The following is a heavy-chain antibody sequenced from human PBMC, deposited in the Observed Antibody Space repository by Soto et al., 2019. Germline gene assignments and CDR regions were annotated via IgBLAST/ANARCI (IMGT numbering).Heavy chain of an antibody. J-gene: IGHJ4*02. CDR3: ARDFVGATTFFEF. D-gene: IGHD1-26*01. V-gene: IGHV1-3*01. CDR2: INAGSGYT. Sequence: CASVKVSCKASGYTFTSYAIHWVRQAPGQRLEWMGWINAGSGYTKYSQKFQGRVTFTRDTSASTVYMELSSLRSEDTAVFYCARDFVGATTFFEFWGRGTLVTVSS. CDR1: GYTFTSYA.